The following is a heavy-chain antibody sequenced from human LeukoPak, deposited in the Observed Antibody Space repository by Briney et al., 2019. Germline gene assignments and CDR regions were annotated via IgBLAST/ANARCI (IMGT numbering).Heavy chain of an antibody. V-gene: IGHV3-23*01. D-gene: IGHD2-21*02. J-gene: IGHJ4*02. CDR3: AKESCGGDCFKGSDY. CDR2: NSGSGAST. Sequence: GGSLTLSYAASGLTFNSHAMSWVRPATGKSLEEGSVNSGSGASTYYADSMKGRLTISRDNSKNTLYLQINSLRAEDTAVYYCAKESCGGDCFKGSDYLGQGTLVTVSS. CDR1: GLTFNSHA.